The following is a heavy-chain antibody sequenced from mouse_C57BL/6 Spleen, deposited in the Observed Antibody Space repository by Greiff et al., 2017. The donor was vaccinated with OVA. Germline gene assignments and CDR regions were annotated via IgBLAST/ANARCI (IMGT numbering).Heavy chain of an antibody. J-gene: IGHJ4*01. V-gene: IGHV2-2*01. CDR1: GFSLTSYG. CDR2: IWSGGST. Sequence: VQLQQSGPGLVQPSQSLSITCTVSGFSLTSYGVHWVRQSPGKGLEWLGVIWSGGSTDYNAAFISRLSISKDNSKSQVFFKMNSLQADDTAIYYCGVQGLPIYAMDYWGQGTSVTVSS. D-gene: IGHD2-4*01. CDR3: GVQGLPIYAMDY.